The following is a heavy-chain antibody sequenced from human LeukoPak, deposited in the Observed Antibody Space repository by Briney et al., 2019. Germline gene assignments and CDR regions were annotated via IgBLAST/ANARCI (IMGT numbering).Heavy chain of an antibody. D-gene: IGHD3-10*01. Sequence: GGSLRPSCAASGFTFSSYWMSWVRQAPGKGLEWVANIKQDGSEKYYVDSVKGRFTISRDNAKNSLYLQMNSLRAEDTAVYYCARDGMVRGVIGYYYYGMDVWGKGTTVTVSS. J-gene: IGHJ6*04. CDR3: ARDGMVRGVIGYYYYGMDV. CDR1: GFTFSSYW. CDR2: IKQDGSEK. V-gene: IGHV3-7*03.